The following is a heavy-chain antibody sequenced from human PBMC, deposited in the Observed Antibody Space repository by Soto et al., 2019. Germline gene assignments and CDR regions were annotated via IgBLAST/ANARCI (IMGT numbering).Heavy chain of an antibody. Sequence: QVQLVQSGAEVKKPGSSVTVSCKASGGTFSSYAISWVRQAPGQGLEWMGGIIPIFGTANYAQKFQGRVTITADESTSTAYMELSSLRSEDTAVYYCARSGIAVAGTDYYFDYWGQGTLVTVSS. CDR1: GGTFSSYA. CDR2: IIPIFGTA. D-gene: IGHD6-19*01. V-gene: IGHV1-69*01. J-gene: IGHJ4*02. CDR3: ARSGIAVAGTDYYFDY.